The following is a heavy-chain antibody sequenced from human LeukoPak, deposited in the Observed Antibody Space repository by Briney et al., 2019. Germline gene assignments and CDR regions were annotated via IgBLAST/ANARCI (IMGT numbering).Heavy chain of an antibody. CDR1: ALTFGSYA. CDR3: ARDLTSGSYFGDYYYGMDV. J-gene: IGHJ6*02. Sequence: PGPSPTLSWAPAALTFGSYAPHCVRRAPRRGLGRVAVISYDGGNKNDSVSVKGRISFSRDNSKHTLNLQMNSQRAEDTAVYYCARDLTSGSYFGDYYYGMDVWGQGTTVTVSS. D-gene: IGHD1-26*01. CDR2: ISYDGGNK. V-gene: IGHV3-30-3*01.